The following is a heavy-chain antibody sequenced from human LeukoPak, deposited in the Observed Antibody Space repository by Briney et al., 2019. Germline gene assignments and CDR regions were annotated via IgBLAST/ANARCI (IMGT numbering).Heavy chain of an antibody. CDR3: ARDLYDSSGLSPWFDP. Sequence: ASVKVSCKASGYTFTSYYMHWVRQAPGQGLEWMGIINPSGGSTSYAQKFQGRVTMTRDTSTSTVYMELSSLRSEDTAVYYCARDLYDSSGLSPWFDPWGQGTLVTVSS. CDR2: INPSGGST. D-gene: IGHD3-22*01. CDR1: GYTFTSYY. J-gene: IGHJ5*02. V-gene: IGHV1-46*01.